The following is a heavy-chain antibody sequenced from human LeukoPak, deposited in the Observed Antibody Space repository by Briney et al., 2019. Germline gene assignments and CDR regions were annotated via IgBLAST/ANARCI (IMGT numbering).Heavy chain of an antibody. CDR1: AGTFSSYA. CDR3: ARAVKYQLLFDY. D-gene: IGHD2-2*01. V-gene: IGHV1-69*05. Sequence: SVKVSCKASAGTFSSYAISWVRQAPGQGLEWMGGIIPIFGTANYAQKFQGRVTITTDESTSTAYMELSSLRSEDTAVYYCARAVKYQLLFDYWGQGTLVTVSS. J-gene: IGHJ4*02. CDR2: IIPIFGTA.